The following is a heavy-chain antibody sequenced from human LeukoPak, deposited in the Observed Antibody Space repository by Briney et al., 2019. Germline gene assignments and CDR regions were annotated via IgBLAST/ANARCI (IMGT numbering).Heavy chain of an antibody. J-gene: IGHJ6*03. D-gene: IGHD3-16*02. CDR3: ARANDDYVWGSYLTISYYYYYMDV. V-gene: IGHV1-69*13. CDR2: IIPIFGTA. CDR1: GGTFSSYA. Sequence: SVKVSCKASGGTFSSYAISWARQAPGQGLEWMGGIIPIFGTANYAQKFQGRVTITADESTSTAYMELSSLRSEDTAVYYCARANDDYVWGSYLTISYYYYYMDVWGKGTTVTVSS.